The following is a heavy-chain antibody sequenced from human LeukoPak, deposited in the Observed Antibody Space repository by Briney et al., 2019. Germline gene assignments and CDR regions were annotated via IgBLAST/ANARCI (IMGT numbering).Heavy chain of an antibody. CDR2: IIPILGIA. J-gene: IGHJ4*02. V-gene: IGHV1-69*04. CDR3: ARARGYDSSLTYFDY. Sequence: SVTVSCKASGGTFSSYGISWVRQAPGQGLEGMGRIIPILGIANYAQKFQGRVTITADKSTSTAYVELSSLRSEDTAVYYCARARGYDSSLTYFDYWGQGTLVTVSS. CDR1: GGTFSSYG. D-gene: IGHD3-22*01.